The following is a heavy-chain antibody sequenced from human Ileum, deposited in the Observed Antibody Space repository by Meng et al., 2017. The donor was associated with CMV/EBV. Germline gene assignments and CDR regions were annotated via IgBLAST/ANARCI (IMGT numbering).Heavy chain of an antibody. CDR3: ARAKITIFGVVIRNNYYYYGMDV. J-gene: IGHJ6*02. Sequence: SVKVSCKASGGTFSSYAISWVRQAPGQGLEWMGGIIPIFGTANYAQKFQGRVTITTDESTSTAYMELSSLRSEDTAVYYCARAKITIFGVVIRNNYYYYGMDVWCQGTTVTVSS. CDR1: GGTFSSYA. V-gene: IGHV1-69*05. CDR2: IIPIFGTA. D-gene: IGHD3-3*01.